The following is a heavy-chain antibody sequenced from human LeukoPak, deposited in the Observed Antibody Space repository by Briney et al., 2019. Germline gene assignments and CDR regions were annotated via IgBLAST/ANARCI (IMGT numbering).Heavy chain of an antibody. D-gene: IGHD2-2*01. CDR3: AKDPAHCSSTSCGY. Sequence: GGSQRLSCAASGFTFSSYAMSWVRQAPGKGLEWVSAISGSGGSTYYADSVKGRFTISRDNSKNTLYLQMNSLRAEDTAVYYCAKDPAHCSSTSCGYWGQGTLVTVSS. CDR1: GFTFSSYA. J-gene: IGHJ4*02. CDR2: ISGSGGST. V-gene: IGHV3-23*01.